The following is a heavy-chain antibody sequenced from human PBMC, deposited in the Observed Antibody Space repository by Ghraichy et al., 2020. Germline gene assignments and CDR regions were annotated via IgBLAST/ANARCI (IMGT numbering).Heavy chain of an antibody. J-gene: IGHJ1*01. CDR2: ISGSGGTT. V-gene: IGHV3-23*01. Sequence: GGSLRLSCAASGFTFSSYDMSWVRQAPGKGLEWVSAISGSGGTTYYADSVKGRFTISRDNSKNTLYLQMNSLRAEDTAVYYCAKVGTYGGEYFQHWGQGTLVTVSS. CDR1: GFTFSSYD. D-gene: IGHD4-23*01. CDR3: AKVGTYGGEYFQH.